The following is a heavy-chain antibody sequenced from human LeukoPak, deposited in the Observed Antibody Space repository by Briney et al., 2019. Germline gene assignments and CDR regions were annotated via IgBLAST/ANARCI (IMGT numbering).Heavy chain of an antibody. CDR3: ARGRRDTAMLIYYYYYMDV. CDR2: IYYSGST. V-gene: IGHV4-61*05. Sequence: PSETLSLTCSVSGDSISTSSYYWGWIRQPPGKGLEWIGYIYYSGSTNYNPSLKGRVTISVDTSKNQFSLKLSSVTAADTAVYYCARGRRDTAMLIYYYYYMDVWGKGTTVTISS. J-gene: IGHJ6*03. CDR1: GDSISTSSYY. D-gene: IGHD5-18*01.